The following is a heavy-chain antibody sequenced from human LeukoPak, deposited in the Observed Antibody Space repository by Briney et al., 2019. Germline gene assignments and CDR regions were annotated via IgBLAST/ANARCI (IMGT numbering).Heavy chain of an antibody. V-gene: IGHV4-59*01. CDR2: IYHSGST. J-gene: IGHJ5*02. Sequence: PSETLSLTCTVSGGSISSYYWSWIRQPPGKGLEWIGSIYHSGSTYYNPSLKSRVTISVDTSKNQFSLKLSSVTAADTAVYYCARDLVGFNWFDPWGQGTLVTVSS. D-gene: IGHD3-9*01. CDR1: GGSISSYY. CDR3: ARDLVGFNWFDP.